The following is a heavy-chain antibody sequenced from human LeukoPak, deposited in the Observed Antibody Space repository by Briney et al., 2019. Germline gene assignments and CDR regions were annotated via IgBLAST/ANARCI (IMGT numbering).Heavy chain of an antibody. CDR1: GFTFSSYA. CDR2: ISGSGGST. D-gene: IGHD2-2*01. CDR3: AKLLSGYCSRTSCLNWFDP. V-gene: IGHV3-23*01. Sequence: GGSLRLSCAASGFTFSSYAMSWVRQAPGKGLEWVSAISGSGGSTYYADSVKGRFTISRDNSKNTLYLQMNSLRAEDTAVYYCAKLLSGYCSRTSCLNWFDPWGQGTLVTVSS. J-gene: IGHJ5*02.